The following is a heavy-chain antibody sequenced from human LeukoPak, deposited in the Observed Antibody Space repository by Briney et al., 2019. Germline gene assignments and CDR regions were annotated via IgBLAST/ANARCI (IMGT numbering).Heavy chain of an antibody. CDR1: GFPFSSYG. V-gene: IGHV3-33*01. CDR3: ARDSRSWSAAVSIDY. Sequence: GSLRLSCAASGFPFSSYGMYWVRQAPGKGLEWVAVIWYDGSNENYADSVKGRFTISRDNSKNTLYLQMNSLRAEDTAVYYCARDSRSWSAAVSIDYWGQGTLVTVSS. J-gene: IGHJ4*02. D-gene: IGHD6-13*01. CDR2: IWYDGSNE.